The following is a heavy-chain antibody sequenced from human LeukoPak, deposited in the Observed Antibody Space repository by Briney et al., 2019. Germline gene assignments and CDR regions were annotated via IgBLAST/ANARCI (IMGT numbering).Heavy chain of an antibody. CDR3: ARGRWSVDRGSLMRRNWFDP. D-gene: IGHD3-10*01. Sequence: PSETLSLTCAVSGVSISSSNWWSWVRQPPGKGLEWIGEIYHSGSTNYNPSLKSRVTISVDKSKNQFSLELSSVTAADTAVYYCARGRWSVDRGSLMRRNWFDPWGQGTLVTVSS. CDR1: GVSISSSNW. J-gene: IGHJ5*02. V-gene: IGHV4-4*02. CDR2: IYHSGST.